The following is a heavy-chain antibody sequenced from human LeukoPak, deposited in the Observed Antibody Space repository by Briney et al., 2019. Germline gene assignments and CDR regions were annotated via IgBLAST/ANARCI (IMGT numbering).Heavy chain of an antibody. V-gene: IGHV1-69*05. J-gene: IGHJ4*02. CDR3: AVTYYDFWSGLQNFDY. CDR1: GGTFSSYA. Sequence: ASVKVSCKASGGTFSSYAISWVRQAPGQGLEWMGRIIPIFGTANYAQKFQGRVTITTDESTSTAYMELRSLRSEDTAVYYCAVTYYDFWSGLQNFDYWGQGTLVTVSS. D-gene: IGHD3-3*01. CDR2: IIPIFGTA.